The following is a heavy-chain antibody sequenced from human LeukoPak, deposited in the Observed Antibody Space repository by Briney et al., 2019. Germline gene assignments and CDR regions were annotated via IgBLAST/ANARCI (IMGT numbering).Heavy chain of an antibody. J-gene: IGHJ3*02. V-gene: IGHV4-30-4*01. D-gene: IGHD3-3*01. CDR2: IYYSGST. Sequence: SETLSLTCTVSGGSISSGDYYWSWIRQPPGKGLEWIGYIYYSGSTYYNPSLKSRVTISVDTSKNQFSLKLSSVTAADTAVYYCARDRTYYDFWSGYWGRDAFDIWGQETMVTVSS. CDR3: ARDRTYYDFWSGYWGRDAFDI. CDR1: GGSISSGDYY.